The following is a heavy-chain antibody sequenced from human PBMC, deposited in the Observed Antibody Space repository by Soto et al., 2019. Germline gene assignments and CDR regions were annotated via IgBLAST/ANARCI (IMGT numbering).Heavy chain of an antibody. CDR2: IIPIFGTA. D-gene: IGHD1-26*01. CDR3: ARGPNTDSGSYSYYYYGMDV. Sequence: QVQLVRSGAEVKKPGSSVKVSCKASGGTFSSYAISWVRQAPGQGLEWMGGIIPIFGTANYAQKFQGRVTMTADKPTTIAHMELSSLRSEDTAVYYCARGPNTDSGSYSYYYYGMDVWGKGTTVTVST. J-gene: IGHJ6*04. V-gene: IGHV1-69*06. CDR1: GGTFSSYA.